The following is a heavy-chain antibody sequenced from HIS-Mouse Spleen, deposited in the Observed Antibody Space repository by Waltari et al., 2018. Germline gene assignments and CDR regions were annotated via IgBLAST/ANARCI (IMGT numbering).Heavy chain of an antibody. V-gene: IGHV4-39*07. D-gene: IGHD6-13*01. Sequence: QLQLQESGPGLVKPSETLSLTCTVSGGSIRSSSYSWVWIRQPPGKGLVWIGSIYYSGSTYYNPSLKSRVTISVDTSKNQFSLKLSSVTAADTAVYYCAREIPYSSSWYDWYFDLWGRGTLVTVSS. CDR3: AREIPYSSSWYDWYFDL. CDR1: GGSIRSSSYS. CDR2: IYYSGST. J-gene: IGHJ2*01.